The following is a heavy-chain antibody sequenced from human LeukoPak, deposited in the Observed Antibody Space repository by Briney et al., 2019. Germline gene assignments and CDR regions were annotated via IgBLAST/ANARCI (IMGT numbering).Heavy chain of an antibody. CDR1: GGSISSGGYY. J-gene: IGHJ5*02. D-gene: IGHD6-13*01. V-gene: IGHV4-31*03. CDR2: IYYSGST. Sequence: SETLSLTCTVSGGSISSGGYYWSWIRQHPGKGLEWIGYIYYSGSTYYNPSLKSRVTISVDTSKNQFSLKLSSVTAADTAVYYCGRGAAAAGTNGFDPGGRETLVTVSS. CDR3: GRGAAAAGTNGFDP.